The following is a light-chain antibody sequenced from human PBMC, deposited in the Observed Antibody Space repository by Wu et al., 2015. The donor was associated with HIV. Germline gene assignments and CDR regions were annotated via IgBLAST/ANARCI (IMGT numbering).Light chain of an antibody. CDR2: AAS. CDR1: QAISNF. Sequence: DIQMTQSPSSLSTSVGDRVTITCRASQAISNFLNWYQHKPGKAPRLLIYAASSLQSGVPSRFSGSGSGTDFTLTISSVQPEDFATYYCQESMDTLFTFGPGTKVEIK. J-gene: IGKJ3*01. V-gene: IGKV1-39*01. CDR3: QESMDTLFT.